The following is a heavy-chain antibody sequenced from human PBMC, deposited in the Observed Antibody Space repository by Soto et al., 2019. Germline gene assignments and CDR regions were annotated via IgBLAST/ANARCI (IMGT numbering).Heavy chain of an antibody. D-gene: IGHD3-16*01. J-gene: IGHJ6*02. V-gene: IGHV1-69*12. CDR3: AQCLLGVNYYYGMDV. CDR2: IIPIFATA. Sequence: QVQLVQSGAEVKKPGSSVKVSCKASGGTFSSYAINWVRQAPGQGLEWMGGIIPIFATADYAQKFQGRVTITADESTSAAYMERSSLRSEDTAVYYCAQCLLGVNYYYGMDVWGQGTTVTGSS. CDR1: GGTFSSYA.